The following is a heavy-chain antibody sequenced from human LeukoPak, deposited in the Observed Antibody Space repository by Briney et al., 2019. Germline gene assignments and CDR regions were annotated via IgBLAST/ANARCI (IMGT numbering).Heavy chain of an antibody. CDR3: ASRQGLGWHYVN. CDR1: RFNFNSYA. V-gene: IGHV3-23*01. CDR2: ISDSGGST. J-gene: IGHJ4*02. D-gene: IGHD3-10*02. Sequence: GGSLRLSCVDSRFNFNSYAMSWVRQVPGKGLEWVSGISDSGGSTYYADSVKGRFTISRDNSKNTLYLQKNSLRPDDRAIYYCASRQGLGWHYVNWGQGTLVTVSS.